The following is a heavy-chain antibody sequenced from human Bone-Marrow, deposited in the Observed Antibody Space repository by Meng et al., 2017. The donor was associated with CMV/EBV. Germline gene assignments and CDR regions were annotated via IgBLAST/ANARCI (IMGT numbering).Heavy chain of an antibody. Sequence: ASVKVSCKASGYTFTSYDINWMRQATGQGLEWMGWMNPNSDNTAYAQKFQGRVTITRNTSLRTAYMELSSLRSEDTAVYYCARGRAGDYGDLGAGLDSWGQGTLVTVSS. CDR1: GYTFTSYD. CDR3: ARGRAGDYGDLGAGLDS. D-gene: IGHD4-17*01. J-gene: IGHJ4*02. V-gene: IGHV1-8*03. CDR2: MNPNSDNT.